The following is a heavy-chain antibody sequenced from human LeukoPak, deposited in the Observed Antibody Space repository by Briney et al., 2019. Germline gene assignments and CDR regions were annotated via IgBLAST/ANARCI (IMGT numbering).Heavy chain of an antibody. CDR3: ARDPVLDENGGTSPY. V-gene: IGHV3-74*01. J-gene: IGHJ4*02. CDR2: INPDGSST. CDR1: GFTFSGYW. D-gene: IGHD4-23*01. Sequence: PGGSLRLSCAACGFTFSGYWMHWVRQAPGKGLVWVSRINPDGSSTTYADSVKGRFTISRDNAKTTLYLQMNSLRAEDTAVYYCARDPVLDENGGTSPYWGQGTLVTVSS.